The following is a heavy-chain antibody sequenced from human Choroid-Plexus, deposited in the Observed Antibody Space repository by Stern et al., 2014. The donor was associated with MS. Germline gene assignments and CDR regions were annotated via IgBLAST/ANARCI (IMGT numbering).Heavy chain of an antibody. D-gene: IGHD1-1*01. CDR1: GFTFGSCA. Sequence: VQLVESGGGVVQPGGPLRLSCVVSGFTFGSCAMHWVRQAPGKGLEWVAGVANDGSNKYYRDSVKGRITISRDNSQNSLYMQMSSLRPEDTAVYYCAKDRQNWTYF. CDR2: VANDGSNK. J-gene: IGHJ2*01. V-gene: IGHV3-30*18. CDR3: AKDRQNWTYF.